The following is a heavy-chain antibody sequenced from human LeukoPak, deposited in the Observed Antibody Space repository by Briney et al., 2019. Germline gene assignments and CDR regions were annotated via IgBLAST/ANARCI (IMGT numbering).Heavy chain of an antibody. CDR3: AKDLLARPDY. V-gene: IGHV3-23*01. CDR1: GFTFSSYA. J-gene: IGHJ4*02. D-gene: IGHD2/OR15-2a*01. Sequence: GGSLRLSCAASGFTFSSYAMTWVRQAPGKGLEWVSAISGSGGSTYYADSVKGRFTISRDNSKNTLFLQMNSLRAEDTAVYYCAKDLLARPDYWGQGTLVTVSS. CDR2: ISGSGGST.